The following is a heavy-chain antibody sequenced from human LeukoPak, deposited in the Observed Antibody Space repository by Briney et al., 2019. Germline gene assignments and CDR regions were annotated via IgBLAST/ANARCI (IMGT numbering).Heavy chain of an antibody. CDR2: IIPTFGTA. CDR1: GGTFSRYA. V-gene: IGHV1-69*01. D-gene: IGHD3-22*01. CDR3: ARLYYYDSSGYYWYFDL. J-gene: IGHJ2*01. Sequence: GSSVKVSCKASGGTFSRYAISWVRQAPGQGLEWMGGIIPTFGTANFAQKFQGRVTITADESTTTAYMELSSLRSEDTAVYYCARLYYYDSSGYYWYFDLWGRGSLVTVSS.